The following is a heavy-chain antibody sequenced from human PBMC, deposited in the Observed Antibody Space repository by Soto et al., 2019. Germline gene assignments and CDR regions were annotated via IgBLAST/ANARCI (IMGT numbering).Heavy chain of an antibody. Sequence: EVQLVESGGDLVQPGGSLRLSCEASGFTIRDWHMDWVRQAPGKGLEWVSYISKYSDAIYYADSVKGRFTISRDNAKNSLSLQMNSLRDEDTAGYYCARDSGGGYAMDVWGQGTTVTVSS. CDR2: ISKYSDAI. CDR1: GFTIRDWH. V-gene: IGHV3-48*02. CDR3: ARDSGGGYAMDV. D-gene: IGHD2-2*01. J-gene: IGHJ6*02.